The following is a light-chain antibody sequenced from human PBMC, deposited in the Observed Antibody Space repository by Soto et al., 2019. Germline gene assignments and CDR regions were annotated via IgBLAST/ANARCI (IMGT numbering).Light chain of an antibody. CDR1: SSDVGGYNY. CDR2: EVS. Sequence: QSALTQPPSASGSPGQSVTISCTGTSSDVGGYNYVSWYQQHPGKAPKLMIYEVSKRPSGVPDRFSGSKSGNTASLTVSGLPAEDEADYYCSSYAGSNNHVVFGGGTKVTVL. V-gene: IGLV2-8*01. J-gene: IGLJ2*01. CDR3: SSYAGSNNHVV.